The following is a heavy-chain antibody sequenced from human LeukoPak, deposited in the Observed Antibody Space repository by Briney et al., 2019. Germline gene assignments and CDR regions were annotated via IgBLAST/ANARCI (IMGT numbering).Heavy chain of an antibody. V-gene: IGHV3-48*02. Sequence: GGSLRLSCAASGFNFNTCSMNWVRQAPGKGLEWVSYISSSSTVYYADSVKGRFTISRDNAKNSLYLQMNSLRDEDTAVYYCARGYYGSGIFFVVWGQGTRVTVSS. J-gene: IGHJ3*01. CDR1: GFNFNTCS. CDR2: ISSSSTV. CDR3: ARGYYGSGIFFVV. D-gene: IGHD3-10*01.